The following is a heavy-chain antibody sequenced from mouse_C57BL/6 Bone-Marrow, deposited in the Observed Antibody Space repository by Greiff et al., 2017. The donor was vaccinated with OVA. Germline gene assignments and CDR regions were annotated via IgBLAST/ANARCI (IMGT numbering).Heavy chain of an antibody. CDR2: IHPSDSDT. CDR3: AITTTVVEDHYYAMDY. J-gene: IGHJ4*01. V-gene: IGHV1-74*01. D-gene: IGHD1-1*01. Sequence: VQLQQPGAELVKPGASVKVSCKASGYTFTSYWMHWVKQRPGQGLEWIGRIHPSDSDTNYNQKFKGKATLTVDKSSSTAYMQLSSLTSEDSAVYYCAITTTVVEDHYYAMDYWGQGTSVTVSS. CDR1: GYTFTSYW.